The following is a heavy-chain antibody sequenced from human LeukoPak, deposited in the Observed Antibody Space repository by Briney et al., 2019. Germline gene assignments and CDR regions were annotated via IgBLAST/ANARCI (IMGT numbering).Heavy chain of an antibody. D-gene: IGHD2-15*01. Sequence: GGSLRLSCAASGFTFSSYWMSWVRQAPGKGLEWVANIKQDGSEKYYVDSVKGRFTISRDNAKNSLYLQMNSLRAEDTAVYYCARDQGIVVVVAATPYYYYYGMDVWGQGTTVTVSS. CDR2: IKQDGSEK. CDR3: ARDQGIVVVVAATPYYYYYGMDV. V-gene: IGHV3-7*01. CDR1: GFTFSSYW. J-gene: IGHJ6*02.